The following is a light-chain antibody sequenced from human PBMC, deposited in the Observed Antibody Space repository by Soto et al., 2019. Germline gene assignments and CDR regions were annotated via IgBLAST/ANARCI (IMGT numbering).Light chain of an antibody. CDR2: SDN. J-gene: IGLJ3*02. CDR1: SSNIGTNT. CDR3: AACDGRLNSVL. Sequence: QSVLTQPPSTSGTPGQRVTISCSGSSSNIGTNTVNWYQQVPGTAPILLIYSDNQRPSGVPDRFSGSKSGTSASLAISGLQSEDEADYYCAACDGRLNSVLFGGGTKLTVL. V-gene: IGLV1-44*01.